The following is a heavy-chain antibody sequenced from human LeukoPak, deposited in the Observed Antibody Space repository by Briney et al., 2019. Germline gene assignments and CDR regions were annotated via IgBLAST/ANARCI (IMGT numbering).Heavy chain of an antibody. J-gene: IGHJ5*02. D-gene: IGHD6-19*01. Sequence: KSGGSLRPSCAASGFALNSYSLSWVRQAPGKGLEWVSSISSTSAYIHYADSVKGRFTISRDNTDNVVYLQMNSLRAEDTAVYYCARVAVSGPTGWFDPWGQGTLVTVSS. CDR2: ISSTSAYI. CDR1: GFALNSYS. CDR3: ARVAVSGPTGWFDP. V-gene: IGHV3-21*01.